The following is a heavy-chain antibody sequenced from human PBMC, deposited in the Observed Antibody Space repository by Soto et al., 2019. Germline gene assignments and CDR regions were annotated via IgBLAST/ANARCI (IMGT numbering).Heavy chain of an antibody. V-gene: IGHV3-23*01. CDR2: IGGSGGNR. Sequence: DVQLLESGGGLVQPGGSLRLSCAASGFTFNAYAMTWFRQAPGKGREWVSAIGGSGGNRYYAGSVRGRFTISRDNSKDTVDLQMNSLRVEDTAVYYCARVASDYINSVDHWGQGILVSVSS. CDR3: ARVASDYINSVDH. D-gene: IGHD4-4*01. J-gene: IGHJ4*02. CDR1: GFTFNAYA.